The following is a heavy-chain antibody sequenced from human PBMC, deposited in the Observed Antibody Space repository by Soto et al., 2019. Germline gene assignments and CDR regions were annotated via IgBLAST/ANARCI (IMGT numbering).Heavy chain of an antibody. D-gene: IGHD3-16*01. CDR2: IYYSGST. CDR3: AREGGGVRGRGYYYYGMDV. J-gene: IGHJ6*02. V-gene: IGHV4-31*03. Sequence: QVQLQESGPGLVKPSQTLSLTCTVSGGSISSGGYYWSWIRQHPGKGLEWIGYIYYSGSTYYNPSLKSRVTISVATSKNQFSLKLSSVTAADTAVYYCAREGGGVRGRGYYYYGMDVWGQGTTVTVSS. CDR1: GGSISSGGYY.